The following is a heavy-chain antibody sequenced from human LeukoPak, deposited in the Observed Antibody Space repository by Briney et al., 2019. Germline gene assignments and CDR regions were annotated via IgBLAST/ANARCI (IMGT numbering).Heavy chain of an antibody. Sequence: GALRLSCAASGFTFSSYAMHWVRQAPGKGLEWVAVISYDGSNKYYADSVKGRFTISRDNSKNTLYLQMNSLRAEDTAVYYCARARGYCSSTSCYVGGYWGQGTLVTVSS. J-gene: IGHJ4*02. CDR3: ARARGYCSSTSCYVGGY. CDR1: GFTFSSYA. V-gene: IGHV3-30*04. CDR2: ISYDGSNK. D-gene: IGHD2-2*01.